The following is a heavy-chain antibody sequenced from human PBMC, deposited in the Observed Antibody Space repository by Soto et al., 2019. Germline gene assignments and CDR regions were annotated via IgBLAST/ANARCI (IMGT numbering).Heavy chain of an antibody. J-gene: IGHJ4*02. CDR1: GGTFSSYT. CDR3: AGDIQWFGEPEAFDY. Sequence: QVQLVQSGAEVKKPGSSVKVSCKASGGTFSSYTISWVRQAPGQGLEWMGRIIPILGIANYAQKFQGRVTITADKSTSTAYMELSSLRSEDTAVYYCAGDIQWFGEPEAFDYWGQGTLVTVSS. CDR2: IIPILGIA. V-gene: IGHV1-69*08. D-gene: IGHD3-10*01.